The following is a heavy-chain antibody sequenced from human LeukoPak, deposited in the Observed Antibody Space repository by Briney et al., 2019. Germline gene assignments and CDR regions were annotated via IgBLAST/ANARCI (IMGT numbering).Heavy chain of an antibody. V-gene: IGHV4-39*02. CDR1: GGSISSSNYY. CDR2: IYYSGST. Sequence: PSETLSLTCTVSGGSISSSNYYWGWIRQPPGKALEWIGNIYYSGSTYYNPSLKSRVTISVDTSKNHFSLKLSSVTAADTAVYYCARLVAVAGVFDYWGQGTLVTVSS. D-gene: IGHD6-19*01. CDR3: ARLVAVAGVFDY. J-gene: IGHJ4*02.